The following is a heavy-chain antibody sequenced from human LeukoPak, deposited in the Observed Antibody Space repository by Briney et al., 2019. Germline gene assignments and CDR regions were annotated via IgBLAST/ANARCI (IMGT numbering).Heavy chain of an antibody. CDR1: GYTFTSYG. V-gene: IGHV1-18*01. Sequence: ASVKVSCKASGYTFTSYGISWVRQAPGQGLEWMGWISAYNGNTNYAQKLQGRDTMTTDTSTSTAYMELRSLRSDDTAVYYCARGRDMITFGGVIVDYWGQGTLVTVSS. D-gene: IGHD3-16*02. CDR2: ISAYNGNT. CDR3: ARGRDMITFGGVIVDY. J-gene: IGHJ4*02.